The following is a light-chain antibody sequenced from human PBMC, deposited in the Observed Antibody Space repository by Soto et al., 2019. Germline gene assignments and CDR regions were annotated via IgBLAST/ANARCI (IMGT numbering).Light chain of an antibody. CDR2: AAS. CDR3: QQSYSTPLT. CDR1: QSISNY. V-gene: IGKV1-39*01. Sequence: IQISHSTSSLAESVGDRFTITCRASQSISNYLNWYQQKTGKAPKLLIYAASSLQSGVPSRFSGSGSGTDFTLTISSPQPEDFVTYYCQQSYSTPLTLGGGTKVDIK. J-gene: IGKJ4*01.